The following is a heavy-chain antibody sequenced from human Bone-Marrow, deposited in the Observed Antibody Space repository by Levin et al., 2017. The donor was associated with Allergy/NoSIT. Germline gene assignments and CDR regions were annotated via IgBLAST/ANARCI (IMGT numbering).Heavy chain of an antibody. CDR1: GFTFDDYA. D-gene: IGHD1-26*01. V-gene: IGHV3-9*01. J-gene: IGHJ4*02. CDR3: AKGEGATMLEGFDY. CDR2: ISWNSGSI. Sequence: SLKISCAASGFTFDDYAMHWVRQAPGKGLEWVSGISWNSGSIGYADSVKGRFTISRDNAKNSLYLQMNSLRAEDTALYYCAKGEGATMLEGFDYWGQGTLVTVSS.